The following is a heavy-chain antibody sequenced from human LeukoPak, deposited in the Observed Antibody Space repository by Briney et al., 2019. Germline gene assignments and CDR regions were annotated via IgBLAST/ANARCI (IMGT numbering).Heavy chain of an antibody. CDR3: ARRYSSSSGANYYYYYYMDV. V-gene: IGHV1-2*02. D-gene: IGHD6-6*01. CDR1: GYTFTGYY. Sequence: GASVKVSCKASGYTFTGYYMHWVRQAPGQGLEWMGWINPNSGGTNYAQKFQGRVTMTRDTSISTAYMELSRLRSDDTAVYYCARRYSSSSGANYYYYYYMDVWGKGTTVTVSS. CDR2: INPNSGGT. J-gene: IGHJ6*03.